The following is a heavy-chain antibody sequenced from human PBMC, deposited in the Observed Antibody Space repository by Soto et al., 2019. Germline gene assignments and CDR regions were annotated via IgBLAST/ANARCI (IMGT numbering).Heavy chain of an antibody. J-gene: IGHJ5*02. V-gene: IGHV4-61*08. CDR2: IYYSGST. CDR1: EGSSIGGGYC. Sequence: TVVEGSSIGGGYCWSWIRQPPGKGLEWIGYIYYSGSTNYNPSLKSRVTISVDTSKNQFSLKLSSVTAAVPAVYYFARDLNWFDPWGQGTLVTVTS. CDR3: ARDLNWFDP.